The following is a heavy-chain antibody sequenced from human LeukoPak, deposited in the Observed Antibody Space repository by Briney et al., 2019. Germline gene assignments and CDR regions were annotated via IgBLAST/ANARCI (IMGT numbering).Heavy chain of an antibody. D-gene: IGHD2-2*01. CDR2: ISWNSGSI. V-gene: IGHV3-9*03. CDR3: AKDRYQLLFYYFDY. Sequence: PGRSLRLSCAASGFTFDDYAMHWVRQAPGKDLEWVSGISWNSGSIGYADSVKGRFTISRDNAKNSLYLQMNSLRAEDMALYYCAKDRYQLLFYYFDYWGQGTLVTVSS. CDR1: GFTFDDYA. J-gene: IGHJ4*02.